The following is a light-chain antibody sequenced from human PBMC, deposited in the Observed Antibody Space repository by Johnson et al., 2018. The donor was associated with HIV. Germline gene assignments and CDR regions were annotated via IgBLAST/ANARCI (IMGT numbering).Light chain of an antibody. J-gene: IGLJ1*01. V-gene: IGLV1-51*02. CDR2: ENN. CDR1: SSNIGNNY. CDR3: GTWDSSLSAYV. Sequence: QSVLTQPPSVSAAPGQKVTISCSGSSSNIGNNYVSWYQQLPGTAPKLLIYENNKRPSGIPDRFSGSKSGPSATLGITGLQTGDEADYDCGTWDSSLSAYVFGTGTKVTV.